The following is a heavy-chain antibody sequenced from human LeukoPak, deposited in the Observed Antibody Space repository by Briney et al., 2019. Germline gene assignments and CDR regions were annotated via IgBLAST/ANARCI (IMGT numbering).Heavy chain of an antibody. D-gene: IGHD6-6*01. Sequence: SETLSLTCTVSGYSISSGYYWGWIRQPPGKGLEWIGSIYHSGSTYYNPSLKSRVTISVDTSNNQFSLKMRSVTAADTAVYYCARARIAVSYFDYWGQGALVTVSS. CDR2: IYHSGST. CDR3: ARARIAVSYFDY. J-gene: IGHJ4*02. V-gene: IGHV4-38-2*02. CDR1: GYSISSGYY.